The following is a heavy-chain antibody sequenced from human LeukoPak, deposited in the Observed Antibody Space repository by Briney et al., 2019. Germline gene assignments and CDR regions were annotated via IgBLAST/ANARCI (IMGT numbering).Heavy chain of an antibody. Sequence: SETLSLTCTVSGYSISSGYYWGWIRQPPGKGLEWIGSIYHSGSTYYNPSLKSRVTISVDTSKNQFSLKLSSVTAADTAVYYCARGRVLGGDWGQGTLVTVSS. V-gene: IGHV4-38-2*02. CDR3: ARGRVLGGD. J-gene: IGHJ4*02. CDR2: IYHSGST. D-gene: IGHD3-10*01. CDR1: GYSISSGYY.